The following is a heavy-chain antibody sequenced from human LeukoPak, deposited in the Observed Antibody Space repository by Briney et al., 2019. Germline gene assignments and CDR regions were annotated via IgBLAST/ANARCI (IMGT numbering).Heavy chain of an antibody. Sequence: SETLSLTCTVSGGSISSYCWSWIRQPPGKGLEWIGYIYYSGSTNYNPSLKSRVTISVDTSKNQFSLKLSSVTAADTAVYYCARAQPNYDILTGYYLGAQYYFDYWGQGTPVTVSS. CDR1: GGSISSYC. CDR3: ARAQPNYDILTGYYLGAQYYFDY. V-gene: IGHV4-59*01. CDR2: IYYSGST. D-gene: IGHD3-9*01. J-gene: IGHJ4*02.